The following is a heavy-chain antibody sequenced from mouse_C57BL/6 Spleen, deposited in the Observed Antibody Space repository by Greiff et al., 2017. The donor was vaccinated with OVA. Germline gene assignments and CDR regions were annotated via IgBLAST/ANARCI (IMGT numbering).Heavy chain of an antibody. Sequence: EVKLMESGGGLVQPGGSLKLSCAASGFTFSDYYMYWVRQTPEKRLEWVAYISNGGGSPYYPDTVKGRFTISRDNAKNTLYLQMSRLKSEDTAMYYCARRGNYYGSYFDYWGQGTTLTVSS. J-gene: IGHJ2*01. CDR2: ISNGGGSP. CDR1: GFTFSDYY. CDR3: ARRGNYYGSYFDY. D-gene: IGHD1-1*01. V-gene: IGHV5-12*01.